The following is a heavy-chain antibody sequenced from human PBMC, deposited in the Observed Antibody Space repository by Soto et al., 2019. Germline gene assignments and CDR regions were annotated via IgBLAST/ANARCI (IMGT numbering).Heavy chain of an antibody. D-gene: IGHD2-21*02. CDR2: IIPIFGTA. Sequence: GASVKVSCKASGGTFSSYAISWVRQAPGQGLEWMGGIIPIFGTANYAQKFQGRVTITADESTSTAYMELSSLRSEDTAVYYCARDWVVTALYYYYGMDVWGQGTTVTVSS. CDR3: ARDWVVTALYYYYGMDV. J-gene: IGHJ6*02. CDR1: GGTFSSYA. V-gene: IGHV1-69*13.